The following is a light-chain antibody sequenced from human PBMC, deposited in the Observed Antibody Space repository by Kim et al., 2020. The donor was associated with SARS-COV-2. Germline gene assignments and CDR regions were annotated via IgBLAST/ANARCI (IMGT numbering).Light chain of an antibody. CDR2: DAS. V-gene: IGKV3-11*01. J-gene: IGKJ2*01. CDR3: QHRKNWPPMYT. Sequence: EIVLTQSPVTLSLSPGERATLSCRASQSVSTNLAWYQHKPGQAPRLLIYDASNRATGISARFSGSGSGTDFTLTISSLEPEDFAVYYYQHRKNWPPMYTFGRGTKLEI. CDR1: QSVSTN.